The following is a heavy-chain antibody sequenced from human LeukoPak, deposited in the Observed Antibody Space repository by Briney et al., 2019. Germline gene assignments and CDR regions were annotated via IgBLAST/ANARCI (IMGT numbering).Heavy chain of an antibody. CDR1: GGSFSSYY. CDR3: AGLGRRDGYNY. J-gene: IGHJ4*02. Sequence: SETLSLTCAVYGGSFSSYYWSWIRQPPGKGLEWIGEINHSGSTNYNPSLKSRVTISVDTSKNQFSLKLSSVTAADTAVYDCAGLGRRDGYNYWGQGTLVTVSS. V-gene: IGHV4-34*01. CDR2: INHSGST. D-gene: IGHD5-24*01.